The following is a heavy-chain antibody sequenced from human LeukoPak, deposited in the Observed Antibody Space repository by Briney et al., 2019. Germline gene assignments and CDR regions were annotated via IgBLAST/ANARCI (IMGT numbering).Heavy chain of an antibody. CDR3: ARVYHNCGGDCYPYFDY. D-gene: IGHD2-21*01. J-gene: IGHJ4*02. CDR1: GYTFTGYY. Sequence: ASVKVSCKASGYTFTGYYMHWVRQAPGQGLKWMGWINPNSGGTNYAQKFQGRVTMTRDTSISTAHMELSRLRSDDTAVYYCARVYHNCGGDCYPYFDYWGQGTLVTVSS. CDR2: INPNSGGT. V-gene: IGHV1-2*02.